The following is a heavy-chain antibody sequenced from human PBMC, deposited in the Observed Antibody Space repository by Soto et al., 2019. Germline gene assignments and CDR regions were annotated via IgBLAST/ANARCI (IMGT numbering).Heavy chain of an antibody. V-gene: IGHV4-34*01. J-gene: IGHJ6*02. Sequence: SETLSLTCAVYGGSFSGYYWSWIRQPPGKGLEWIGEINHSGSTNYNPSLKSRVTISVDTSKNQFSLKLSSVTAADTAVYYCARRARSWYRNYYYYGMDVWGQGTTVTVSS. CDR1: GGSFSGYY. D-gene: IGHD6-13*01. CDR3: ARRARSWYRNYYYYGMDV. CDR2: INHSGST.